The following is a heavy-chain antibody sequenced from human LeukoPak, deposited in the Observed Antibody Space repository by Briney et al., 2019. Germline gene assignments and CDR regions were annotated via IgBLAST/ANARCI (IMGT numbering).Heavy chain of an antibody. D-gene: IGHD3-10*01. CDR1: GGSISSYY. Sequence: PSETLSLTCTVSGGSISSYYWSWIRQPPGKGLEWIGYIYYSGSTNYNPSLKSRVTISVDTSKNQFSLKLSSVTAADTAVYYCARVAMASFGDYVDYWGQGTLVAVSS. CDR2: IYYSGST. J-gene: IGHJ4*02. V-gene: IGHV4-59*12. CDR3: ARVAMASFGDYVDY.